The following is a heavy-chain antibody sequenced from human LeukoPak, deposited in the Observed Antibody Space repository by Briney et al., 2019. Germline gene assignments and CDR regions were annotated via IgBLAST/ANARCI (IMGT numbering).Heavy chain of an antibody. D-gene: IGHD2-2*01. V-gene: IGHV1-8*03. CDR2: MNPNSGNT. J-gene: IGHJ3*02. CDR1: GYTFTSYD. Sequence: GASVKVSCKASGYTFTSYDINWVRQATGQGLEWMGWMNPNSGNTGYAQKFQGRVTITRNTSISTAYMELSSLRSEDTAVYYCASYCSSTSCYSSDAFDIWGQGTMVTVSS. CDR3: ASYCSSTSCYSSDAFDI.